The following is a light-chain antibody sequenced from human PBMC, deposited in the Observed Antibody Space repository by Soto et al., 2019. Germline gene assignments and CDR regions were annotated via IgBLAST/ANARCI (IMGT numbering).Light chain of an antibody. V-gene: IGKV1-33*01. CDR3: QHYDNLPL. J-gene: IGKJ5*01. Sequence: DIQMTQSPSSLSASVGDRVTITCQASHDISNYLNWYQQKPGKSPKLLIYDASNLETGVPSRFSGSGSGTDFTFTISSLQPEDIATYYCQHYDNLPLFGQGTRLEIK. CDR2: DAS. CDR1: HDISNY.